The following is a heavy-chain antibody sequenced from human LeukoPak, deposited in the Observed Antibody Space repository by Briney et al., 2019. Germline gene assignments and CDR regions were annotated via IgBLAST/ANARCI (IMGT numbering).Heavy chain of an antibody. V-gene: IGHV4-34*01. CDR1: GGSFSGYY. CDR3: AREPGVRIDY. CDR2: INHSGST. Sequence: SETLSLTCAVYGGSFSGYYWSWIRQPPGKGLEWIGEINHSGSTNYNPSLKSRVTISVDTSKNQFSLKLSSVTAADTAVYYCAREPGVRIDYWGQGTLVTVSS. J-gene: IGHJ4*02. D-gene: IGHD1-14*01.